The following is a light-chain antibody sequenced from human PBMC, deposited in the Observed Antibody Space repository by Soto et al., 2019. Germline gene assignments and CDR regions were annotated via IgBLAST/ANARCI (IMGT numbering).Light chain of an antibody. CDR1: QGISSY. Sequence: DIQLTPSPSFLSASVGDRVTITCRASQGISSYLAWYQQKPGKAPKLLIYAASTLQSRVPSRFSGSGSGTEFTLTISSLQPEDFATYDCQQLNSYPITFGQGTRLEIK. CDR2: AAS. J-gene: IGKJ5*01. V-gene: IGKV1-9*01. CDR3: QQLNSYPIT.